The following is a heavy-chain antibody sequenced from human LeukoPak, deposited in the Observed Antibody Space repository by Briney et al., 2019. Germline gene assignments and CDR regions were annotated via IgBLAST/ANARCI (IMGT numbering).Heavy chain of an antibody. Sequence: GGSLRLSCAASGFTFDDYGMSWVRQAPGKGLEWVSGINWNGGSTGYADSVKGRFTISRDNAKNSLYLQMNSLRAEDTAVYYCARVVVVVVAATRVDWFDPWGQGTLVTVSS. CDR1: GFTFDDYG. CDR2: INWNGGST. V-gene: IGHV3-20*04. D-gene: IGHD2-15*01. CDR3: ARVVVVVVAATRVDWFDP. J-gene: IGHJ5*02.